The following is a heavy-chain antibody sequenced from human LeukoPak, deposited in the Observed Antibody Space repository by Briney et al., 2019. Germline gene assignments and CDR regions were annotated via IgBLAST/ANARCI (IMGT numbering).Heavy chain of an antibody. Sequence: GGSLRLSCAASGFTFSSYWMHWVRHAPGKGLVWVSRINSDGSSTSYADSVKGRFTISRDNAKNTLYLQMNSLRAEDTAVYYCAKDQSKWDTAMDDAFDIWGQGTMVTVSS. J-gene: IGHJ3*02. CDR3: AKDQSKWDTAMDDAFDI. CDR2: INSDGSST. CDR1: GFTFSSYW. V-gene: IGHV3-74*01. D-gene: IGHD5-18*01.